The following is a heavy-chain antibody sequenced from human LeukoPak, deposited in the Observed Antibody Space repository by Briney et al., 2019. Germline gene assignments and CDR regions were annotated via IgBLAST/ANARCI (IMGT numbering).Heavy chain of an antibody. D-gene: IGHD3-22*01. CDR1: GYTFTSYG. V-gene: IGHV1-18*01. CDR2: ISAYNGNT. CDR3: ARVRGYYDSSGPRDY. J-gene: IGHJ4*02. Sequence: ASVKVSCKASGYTFTSYGISWVRQAPGQGLEWMGWISAYNGNTNYAQKLQGRVTMTADTSTSTAYMELRSLRSDDTAVYYCARVRGYYDSSGPRDYWGQGTLVTVSS.